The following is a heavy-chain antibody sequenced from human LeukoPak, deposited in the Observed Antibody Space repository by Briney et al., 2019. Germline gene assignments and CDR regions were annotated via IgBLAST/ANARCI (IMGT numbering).Heavy chain of an antibody. CDR2: IIPIFGTA. CDR3: ASGDYSYNWFDP. Sequence: SVKVSFKASGGTFSSYAISWVRQAPGQGLEWMGGIIPIFGTANYAQKFQGRVTITADESTSTAYMELSSLRSEDTAVYYCASGDYSYNWFDPWGQGTLVTVSS. CDR1: GGTFSSYA. V-gene: IGHV1-69*13. D-gene: IGHD4-17*01. J-gene: IGHJ5*02.